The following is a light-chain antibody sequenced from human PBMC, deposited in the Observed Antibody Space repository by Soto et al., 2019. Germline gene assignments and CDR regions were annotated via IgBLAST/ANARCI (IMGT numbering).Light chain of an antibody. Sequence: QSVLTQSPSASASLGASVKLTCTLSSGHSSNAIAWHQQQPEKGPRYLMKLTSDGSHSKGDGIPDRFSGSSSGAERYLIISSLQSDDEADYYCQTWGTGIHWVFGGGTQLTVL. CDR3: QTWGTGIHWV. J-gene: IGLJ3*02. V-gene: IGLV4-69*01. CDR1: SGHSSNA. CDR2: LTSDGSH.